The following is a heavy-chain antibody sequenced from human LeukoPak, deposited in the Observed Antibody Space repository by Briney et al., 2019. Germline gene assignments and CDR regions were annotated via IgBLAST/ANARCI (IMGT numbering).Heavy chain of an antibody. D-gene: IGHD6-19*01. V-gene: IGHV4-4*07. Sequence: SETLSLTCTVSGGSISSFYWSWLRQPAGKGLEWIGRIYSTGSTNYNPSLRSRVTISVDSSNNQFSLKLNSVTAADTAVYYCARDRSGWYGQEYWGQGNLVTVSS. CDR3: ARDRSGWYGQEY. J-gene: IGHJ4*02. CDR2: IYSTGST. CDR1: GGSISSFY.